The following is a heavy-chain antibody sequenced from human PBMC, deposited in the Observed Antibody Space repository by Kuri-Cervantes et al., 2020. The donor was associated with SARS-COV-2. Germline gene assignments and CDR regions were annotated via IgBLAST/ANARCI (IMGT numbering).Heavy chain of an antibody. J-gene: IGHJ1*01. CDR1: GYIFTSYG. Sequence: ASVKVSCKASGYIFTSYGISWVRQAPGQGLEWMGWISGYNLKTNYAQKVQDRVTMTVDTSTDTAFMEVRSLRSDDTAVYYCARDPWDAILDFWGQGTLVTVSS. CDR3: ARDPWDAILDF. V-gene: IGHV1-18*04. D-gene: IGHD3-3*01. CDR2: ISGYNLKT.